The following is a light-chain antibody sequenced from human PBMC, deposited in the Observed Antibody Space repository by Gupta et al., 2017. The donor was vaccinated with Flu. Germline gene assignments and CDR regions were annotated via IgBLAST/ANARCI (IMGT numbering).Light chain of an antibody. CDR3: QNYDNSRLIT. CDR1: ESVSSSF. V-gene: IGKV3-20*01. Sequence: IVLTQSPGTLSLSPGERATLSCRASESVSSSFLAWYQQKPGQAPRLLIYGVSARATGVPDRFSGSGSGTEFTLTISRLEPEDFAVYYCQNYDNSRLITFGQGTRLEIK. CDR2: GVS. J-gene: IGKJ5*01.